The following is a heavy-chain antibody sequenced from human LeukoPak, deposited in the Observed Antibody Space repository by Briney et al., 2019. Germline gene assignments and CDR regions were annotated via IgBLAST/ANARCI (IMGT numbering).Heavy chain of an antibody. CDR2: INQSGST. J-gene: IGHJ4*02. CDR3: ARDLSAVTNY. Sequence: PLETLSLTCAVYGGSFSGYYWSWIRQPPGKGLEWIGEINQSGSTNYNPSLQSRVTISLGTSKSQLSLKLSSVTAADTAVYYCARDLSAVTNYWGQGTLITVSS. V-gene: IGHV4-34*01. CDR1: GGSFSGYY. D-gene: IGHD4-17*01.